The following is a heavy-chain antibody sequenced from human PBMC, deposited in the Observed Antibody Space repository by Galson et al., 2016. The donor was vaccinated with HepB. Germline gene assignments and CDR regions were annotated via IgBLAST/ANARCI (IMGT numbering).Heavy chain of an antibody. J-gene: IGHJ6*02. Sequence: ETLSLTCAVSGGSISSSNWWTWVRQPPGKGLEWIGQIYHSGSTNYNPSLKSRVTISVDKSKNQFSLKLSSVTAADTAVYYCAKEGTIFGMIPYGVDVWGQGTTVTVSS. D-gene: IGHD3-3*01. CDR2: IYHSGST. CDR3: AKEGTIFGMIPYGVDV. V-gene: IGHV4-4*02. CDR1: GGSISSSNW.